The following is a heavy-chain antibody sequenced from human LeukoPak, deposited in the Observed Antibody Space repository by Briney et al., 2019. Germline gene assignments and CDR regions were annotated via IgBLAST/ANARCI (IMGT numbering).Heavy chain of an antibody. J-gene: IGHJ6*03. CDR3: ARRMGRRFGERYYYYHYMDV. CDR1: GGSISSSSYY. V-gene: IGHV4-39*01. CDR2: IYYSGST. Sequence: SETLSLTCTVSGGSISSSSYYWGWIRQPPGKGLEWIGSIYYSGSTYYNPSLKSRVTISVDTSKNQFSLKLSSVTAADTAMYYCARRMGRRFGERYYYYHYMDVWGKGTTVTISS. D-gene: IGHD3-10*01.